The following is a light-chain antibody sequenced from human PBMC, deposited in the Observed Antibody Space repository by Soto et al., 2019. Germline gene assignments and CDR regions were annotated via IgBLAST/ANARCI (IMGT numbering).Light chain of an antibody. CDR2: DVN. CDR3: AAWDDSLNGYV. J-gene: IGLJ1*01. CDR1: SNDVGGYHY. Sequence: QSVLTQPRSVSGSPGQSVTISCTGTSNDVGGYHYVSWYQHHPGKAPKLVIFDVNRRPSGVPHRFSGSKSDNTASLTISGLQAEDEADYYCAAWDDSLNGYVFGTGTRSPS. V-gene: IGLV2-11*01.